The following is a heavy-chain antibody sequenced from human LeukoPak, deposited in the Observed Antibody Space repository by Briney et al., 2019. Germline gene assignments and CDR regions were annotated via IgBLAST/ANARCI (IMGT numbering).Heavy chain of an antibody. CDR1: GFTLSSYA. D-gene: IGHD3-22*01. CDR3: AKAPTKEEEWLLLNYFDY. V-gene: IGHV3-23*01. CDR2: ISGSGTRT. Sequence: GGSLRLSCVGSGFTLSSYAMSWVRQAPGKGLEWVSAISGSGTRTYYAGAVKGRFTISRDNSKNTLYLQMNSLRAEDTAVYYCAKAPTKEEEWLLLNYFDYWGQGTLVTVSS. J-gene: IGHJ4*02.